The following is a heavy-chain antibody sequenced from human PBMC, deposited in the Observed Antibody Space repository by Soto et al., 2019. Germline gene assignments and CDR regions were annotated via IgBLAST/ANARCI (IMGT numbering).Heavy chain of an antibody. Sequence: GGSLRLSCAASGFTFSSYSMNWVRQAPGKGLEWVSSISSSSYIYYADSVKGRFTISRDNAKNSLYLQMNSLRAEDTAVYYCAIDTSAIPYSSGWYWGYYFDYWGQGTLVTVSS. J-gene: IGHJ4*02. V-gene: IGHV3-21*01. CDR3: AIDTSAIPYSSGWYWGYYFDY. D-gene: IGHD6-19*01. CDR2: ISSSSYI. CDR1: GFTFSSYS.